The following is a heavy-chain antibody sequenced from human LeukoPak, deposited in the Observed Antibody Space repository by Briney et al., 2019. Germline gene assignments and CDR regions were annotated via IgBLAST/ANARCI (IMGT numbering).Heavy chain of an antibody. V-gene: IGHV4-30-4*01. Sequence: SETLSLTCTVSGGSVSSGDYYWSWIRQPPGKGLEWIGYIYYTGSTYYNLSLESRITISLDTSKNQFSLKVSSVTAADTAVYYCARRDWSSAYFDYWGQGTLVTVSS. CDR1: GGSVSSGDYY. D-gene: IGHD3-22*01. CDR2: IYYTGST. J-gene: IGHJ4*02. CDR3: ARRDWSSAYFDY.